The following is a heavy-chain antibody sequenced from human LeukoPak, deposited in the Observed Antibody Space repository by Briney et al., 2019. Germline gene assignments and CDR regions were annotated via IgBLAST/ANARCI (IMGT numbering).Heavy chain of an antibody. CDR2: IIPIFGTA. D-gene: IGHD2/OR15-2a*01. Sequence: SVKVSCKASGGTFSSYAISWVRQAPGQGLEWMGGIIPIFGTANYAQKFQGRVTITEDESTSTAYMELSSLRSEDTAVYYCARVSKGGDAFDIWGQGTMVTVSS. J-gene: IGHJ3*02. CDR1: GGTFSSYA. CDR3: ARVSKGGDAFDI. V-gene: IGHV1-69*13.